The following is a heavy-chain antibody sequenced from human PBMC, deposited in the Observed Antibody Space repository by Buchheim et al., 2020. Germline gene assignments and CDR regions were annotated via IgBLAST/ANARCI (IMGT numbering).Heavy chain of an antibody. CDR2: INSDGRNT. CDR1: GFTFSSYW. J-gene: IGHJ6*02. D-gene: IGHD3-22*01. Sequence: EVQLVESGGGLVQPGGSLRLSCAASGFTFSSYWMHWVRQAPGKGLVCVARINSDGRNTTYADSVKGRFTISRDNAMNTLYMQMNRLRAEDTAVYYCVTSGSYYYYAMDVWGQGTT. V-gene: IGHV3-74*01. CDR3: VTSGSYYYYAMDV.